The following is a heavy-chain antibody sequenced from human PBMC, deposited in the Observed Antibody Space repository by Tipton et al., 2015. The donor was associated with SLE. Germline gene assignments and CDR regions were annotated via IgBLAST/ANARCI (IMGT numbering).Heavy chain of an antibody. CDR2: ISYGGGT. J-gene: IGHJ6*03. CDR3: ARDHLNGGYNPYYYMDL. CDR1: GGSISSNY. Sequence: TLSLTCSVSGGSISSNYWIWIRQLPGKGLEWIGYISYGGGTNYNPSLKSRVTMSVDTAKKQFSLKLTSVTAADTAVYYCARDHLNGGYNPYYYMDLWGKGTTVTVSS. D-gene: IGHD3-9*01. V-gene: IGHV4-59*12.